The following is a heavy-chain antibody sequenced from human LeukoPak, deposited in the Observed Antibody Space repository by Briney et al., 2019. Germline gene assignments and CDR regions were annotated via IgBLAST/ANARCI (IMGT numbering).Heavy chain of an antibody. V-gene: IGHV1-69*04. D-gene: IGHD2-15*01. J-gene: IGHJ4*02. CDR2: IIPIFGIA. CDR3: ARDLGMGCSGGSCYAPFDY. Sequence: RASMKVSCKASGGTFSSYAISWVRQAPGQGREWMGRIIPIFGIANYAQKFQGRVTITADKSPSTAYMELSSLRSEDTAVYYCARDLGMGCSGGSCYAPFDYWGQGTLVTVSS. CDR1: GGTFSSYA.